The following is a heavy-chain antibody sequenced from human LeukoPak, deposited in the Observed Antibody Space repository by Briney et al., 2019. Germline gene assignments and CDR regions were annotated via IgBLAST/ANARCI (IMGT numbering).Heavy chain of an antibody. CDR1: GGSISTSNYY. CDR2: IYYSGST. J-gene: IGHJ6*03. V-gene: IGHV4-61*05. D-gene: IGHD1-26*01. CDR3: ASGAYSYYYMDV. Sequence: PSETLSLTCTVSGGSISTSNYYWGWIRQPPGKGLEWIGYIYYSGSTNYNPSLKSRVTISVDTSKNQFSLKLSSVTAADTAVYYCASGAYSYYYMDVWGKGTTVTISS.